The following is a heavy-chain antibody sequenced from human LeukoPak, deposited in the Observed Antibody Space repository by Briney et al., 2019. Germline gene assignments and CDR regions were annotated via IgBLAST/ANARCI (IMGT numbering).Heavy chain of an antibody. D-gene: IGHD5-18*01. CDR2: IKKDGSEK. Sequence: PGGSLRLSCAASGFTFSSYWMSWVRQAPGKGLEWVANIKKDGSEKYSVDSVKGRFTTSRDNAKTSLYLQMNSLRAEDTAVYYCARHLSGITGYTYGRGIDYWGQGTLVAVSS. CDR1: GFTFSSYW. J-gene: IGHJ4*02. V-gene: IGHV3-7*01. CDR3: ARHLSGITGYTYGRGIDY.